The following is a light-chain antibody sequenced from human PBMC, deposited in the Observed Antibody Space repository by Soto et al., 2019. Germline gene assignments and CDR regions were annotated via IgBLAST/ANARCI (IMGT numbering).Light chain of an antibody. CDR2: DVS. J-gene: IGLJ3*02. Sequence: QSALTQPASVSGSPGQSITISCTGTSSDVGGYNYVSWYQQHPGKAPKLMIYDVSKRPSGVSNRFSGSKSGNTASLTISGLQAEDEDDYYCNSYTTSSTLVFGGGTKLTVL. V-gene: IGLV2-14*01. CDR3: NSYTTSSTLV. CDR1: SSDVGGYNY.